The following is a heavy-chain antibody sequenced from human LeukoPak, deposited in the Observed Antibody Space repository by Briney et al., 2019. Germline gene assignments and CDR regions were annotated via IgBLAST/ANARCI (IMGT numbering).Heavy chain of an antibody. CDR3: AREGRKWLLPYFDY. D-gene: IGHD3-22*01. CDR2: ISSSSSTI. Sequence: PGGSLRLSCAASGFTFSSYSMNWVRQAPGKGLEWVSYISSSSSTIYYADSVKGRLTISRDNAKNSLYLQMNSLRAEDTAVYYCAREGRKWLLPYFDYWGQGTLVTVSS. J-gene: IGHJ4*02. V-gene: IGHV3-48*01. CDR1: GFTFSSYS.